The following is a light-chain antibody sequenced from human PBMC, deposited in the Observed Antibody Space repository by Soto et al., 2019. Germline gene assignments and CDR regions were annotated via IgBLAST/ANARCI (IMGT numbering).Light chain of an antibody. CDR3: QQYLNAPFT. CDR1: QNILHSSNNKNF. CDR2: SAS. J-gene: IGKJ3*01. Sequence: DTVMTQSPDSLAVSLGERATINCKSSQNILHSSNNKNFLAWYQQKPGQPPKLLIYSASTRLSGVPDRFSGSGSGTDFTLTISSLQAEDVAVYYCQQYLNAPFTFGPGTNVDIK. V-gene: IGKV4-1*01.